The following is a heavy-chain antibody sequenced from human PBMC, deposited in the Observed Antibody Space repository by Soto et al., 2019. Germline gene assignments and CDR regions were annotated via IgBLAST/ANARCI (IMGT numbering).Heavy chain of an antibody. CDR3: ASGVYYYDSSGYYCDY. J-gene: IGHJ4*02. D-gene: IGHD3-22*01. CDR1: GGTFSSYA. V-gene: IGHV1-69*06. CDR2: IIPIFGTA. Sequence: GASVKVSCKASGGTFSSYAISWVRQAPGQGLEWMGGIIPIFGTANYAQKFQGRVTITADKSTSTAYTELSSLRSEDTAVYYCASGVYYYDSSGYYCDYWGQGTLVTVSS.